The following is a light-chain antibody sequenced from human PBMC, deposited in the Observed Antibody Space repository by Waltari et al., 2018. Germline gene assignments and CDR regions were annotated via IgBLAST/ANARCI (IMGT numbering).Light chain of an antibody. J-gene: IGLJ2*01. CDR2: DTS. Sequence: QAVVTQEPPLTVSPGGTVPLTCGSSTGAVSSGHYPYWFQPKPGHAPRTLIYDTSNKHSWTPARFSGSLLGGKAALTLSGAQPEDEAEYYCLLFYSGARVFGGGTKLTVL. CDR3: LLFYSGARV. CDR1: TGAVSSGHY. V-gene: IGLV7-46*01.